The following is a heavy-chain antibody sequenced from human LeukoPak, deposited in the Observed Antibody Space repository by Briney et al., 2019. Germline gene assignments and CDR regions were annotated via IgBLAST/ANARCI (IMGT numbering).Heavy chain of an antibody. D-gene: IGHD2-2*01. CDR3: ARDFPYCSSTSCYVD. CDR1: GGTFSSYA. Sequence: SVKVSCKASGGTFSSYAISWVRQAPGQGLEWMGGIIPIFGTANYTQKFQGRVTITTDESTSTAYMELSSLRSEDTAVYYCARDFPYCSSTSCYVDWGQGTLVTVSS. V-gene: IGHV1-69*05. CDR2: IIPIFGTA. J-gene: IGHJ4*02.